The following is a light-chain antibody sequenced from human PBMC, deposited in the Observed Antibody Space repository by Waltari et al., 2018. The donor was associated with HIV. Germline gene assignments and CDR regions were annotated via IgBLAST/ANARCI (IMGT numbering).Light chain of an antibody. Sequence: SYELTQPPSVSVSPGQTARITCSGDALPKQYAYWYQQRPGQAPVLVIYKDTERPSGIPERFSGSSSGTTATLTIIGVQAQHEADYHCQSADSNASLWVFGGGTKLTVL. V-gene: IGLV3-25*03. CDR3: QSADSNASLWV. CDR1: ALPKQY. CDR2: KDT. J-gene: IGLJ3*02.